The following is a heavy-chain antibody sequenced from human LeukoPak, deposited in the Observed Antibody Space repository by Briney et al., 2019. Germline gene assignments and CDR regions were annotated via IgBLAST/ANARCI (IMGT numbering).Heavy chain of an antibody. Sequence: ASVKVSCKASGYTFTGYYMHWARQAPGQGLEWMGRINPNSGGTNYAQKFQGRVTMTRDTSISTAYMELSRLRSDDTAVYYCARARGITGTTRGYGGQGTLVTVSS. D-gene: IGHD1-14*01. CDR1: GYTFTGYY. J-gene: IGHJ4*02. CDR3: ARARGITGTTRGY. V-gene: IGHV1-2*06. CDR2: INPNSGGT.